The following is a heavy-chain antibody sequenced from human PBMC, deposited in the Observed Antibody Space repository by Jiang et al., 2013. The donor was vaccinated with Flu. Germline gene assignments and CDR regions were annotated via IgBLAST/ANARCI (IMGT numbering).Heavy chain of an antibody. V-gene: IGHV6-1*01. CDR1: GDSVSSNSAA. Sequence: QTLSLTCAISGDSVSSNSAAWNWIRQSPSRGLEWLGRTYYRSKWYNDYAVSVKSRITINPDTSKNQFSLQLNSVTPEDTAVYYCARETHYYDSSGYYYYGMDVWGRRTTSPSP. J-gene: IGHJ6*02. CDR2: TYYRSKWYN. CDR3: ARETHYYDSSGYYYYGMDV. D-gene: IGHD3-22*01.